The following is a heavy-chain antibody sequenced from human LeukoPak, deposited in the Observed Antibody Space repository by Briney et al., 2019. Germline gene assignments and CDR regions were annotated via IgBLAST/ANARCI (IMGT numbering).Heavy chain of an antibody. Sequence: SETLSLTCTVSGGSISSSSYYWGWIRQPPGKGLGWIGSIYYSGSTYYNPSLKSRVTISVDTSKNQFSLKLSSVTAADTAVYYCASPRAAMVFYFDYWGQGTLVTVSS. V-gene: IGHV4-39*01. CDR2: IYYSGST. CDR1: GGSISSSSYY. J-gene: IGHJ4*02. D-gene: IGHD5-18*01. CDR3: ASPRAAMVFYFDY.